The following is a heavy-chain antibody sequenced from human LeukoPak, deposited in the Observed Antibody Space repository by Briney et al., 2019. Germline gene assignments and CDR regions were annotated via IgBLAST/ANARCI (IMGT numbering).Heavy chain of an antibody. CDR2: IKSKTDDGTT. Sequence: PGGSLRLSCAASGFTFSSYWMNWVRQAPGKGLEWVGHIKSKTDDGTTDCAAPVKGRFTISRDDSKNTLYLQMNSLKTEDTAVYYCTTLYCSTTYCYGYFDLWGRGTVVTVSS. V-gene: IGHV3-15*01. CDR3: TTLYCSTTYCYGYFDL. J-gene: IGHJ2*01. CDR1: GFTFSSYW. D-gene: IGHD2-2*01.